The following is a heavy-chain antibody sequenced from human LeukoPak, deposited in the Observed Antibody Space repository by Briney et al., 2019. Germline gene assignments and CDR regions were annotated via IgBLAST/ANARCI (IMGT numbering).Heavy chain of an antibody. J-gene: IGHJ6*03. CDR3: ARVFTDSSGDYYYMDV. CDR1: GYTFTRYY. D-gene: IGHD3-22*01. Sequence: ASVKVSCKASGYTFTRYYMHWVRQAPGQGLEWMGIINPRDGSTSYAQKFQGGVTITMHMSTSTVYIELSSLRSEDTAVYYCARVFTDSSGDYYYMDVWGKGTTVTVSS. V-gene: IGHV1-46*01. CDR2: INPRDGST.